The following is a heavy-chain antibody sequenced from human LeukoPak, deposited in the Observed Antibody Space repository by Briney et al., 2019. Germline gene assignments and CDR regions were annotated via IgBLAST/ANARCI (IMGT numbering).Heavy chain of an antibody. CDR3: AREGAYIVATIYTYYYYGMDV. V-gene: IGHV3-33*01. CDR1: GFTFSSYG. CDR2: IWYDGSNK. D-gene: IGHD5-12*01. J-gene: IGHJ6*04. Sequence: GGSLRLSCAASGFTFSSYGMHWVRQAPGKGLEWVAVIWYDGSNKYYADSVKGRFTISRDNSKNTLYLQMNSLRAEDTAVYYCAREGAYIVATIYTYYYYGMDVWGKGTTVTVSS.